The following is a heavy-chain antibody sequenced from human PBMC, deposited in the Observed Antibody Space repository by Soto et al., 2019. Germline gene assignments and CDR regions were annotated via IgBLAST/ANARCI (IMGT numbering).Heavy chain of an antibody. Sequence: EVQLVESGGGLVKPGGSLRLSCAASGFTFSSYSMNWVRQAPGKGLEWVSSISSSSSYIYYADSVKGRFTISRDNAKNSLYLQMNSLRAEDTAVYYCARQGDDDSGAIADYWGQGTLVTVSS. CDR1: GFTFSSYS. V-gene: IGHV3-21*01. CDR3: ARQGDDDSGAIADY. D-gene: IGHD4-17*01. J-gene: IGHJ4*02. CDR2: ISSSSSYI.